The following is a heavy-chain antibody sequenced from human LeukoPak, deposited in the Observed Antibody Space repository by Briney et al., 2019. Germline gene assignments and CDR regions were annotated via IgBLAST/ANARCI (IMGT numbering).Heavy chain of an antibody. CDR2: IKEDGREK. J-gene: IGHJ3*02. CDR1: RYSFSSDW. V-gene: IGHV3-7*01. Sequence: GGSLRLTCIASRYSFSSDWMTWVRQAPGKGLGWVANIKEDGREKYYADSVEGRFTISRDNAKNSLYLQMNSLRGEDTAVYYCAKTIVGSNVFDIWGQGTLVTVS. CDR3: AKTIVGSNVFDI. D-gene: IGHD1-26*01.